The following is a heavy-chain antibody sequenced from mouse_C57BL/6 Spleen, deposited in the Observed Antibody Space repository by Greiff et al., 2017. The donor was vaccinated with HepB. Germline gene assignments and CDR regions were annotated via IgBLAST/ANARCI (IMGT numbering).Heavy chain of an antibody. CDR2: IDPENGDT. CDR1: GFNIKDDY. V-gene: IGHV14-4*01. D-gene: IGHD3-2*02. CDR3: TTGSSGYYYAMDY. Sequence: VHVKQSGAELVRPGASVKLSCTASGFNIKDDYMHWVKQRPEQGLEWIGWIDPENGDTEYASKFQGKATITADTSSNTAYLQLSSLTSEDTAVYYCTTGSSGYYYAMDYWGQGTSVTVSS. J-gene: IGHJ4*01.